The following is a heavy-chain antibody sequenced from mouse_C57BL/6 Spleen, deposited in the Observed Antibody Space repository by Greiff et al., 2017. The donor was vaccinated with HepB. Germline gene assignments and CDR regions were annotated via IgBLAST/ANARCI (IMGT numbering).Heavy chain of an antibody. CDR1: GYTFTSYW. D-gene: IGHD2-10*02. Sequence: QVQLQQSGAELVMPGASVKLSCKASGYTFTSYWMHWVKQRPGQGLEWIGEIDPSDSYTNYNQKFKGKSTLTVDKSSSTAYMQLSSLTSEDSAVYYCARSRDGYGNYEAMDYWGQGTSVTVSS. CDR3: ARSRDGYGNYEAMDY. J-gene: IGHJ4*01. CDR2: IDPSDSYT. V-gene: IGHV1-69*01.